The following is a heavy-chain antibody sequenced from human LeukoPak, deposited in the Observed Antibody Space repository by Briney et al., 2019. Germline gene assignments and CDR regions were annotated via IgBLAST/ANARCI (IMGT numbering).Heavy chain of an antibody. J-gene: IGHJ4*02. CDR1: GASISSNY. CDR2: IYHSGNT. Sequence: SETLSLTCNVSGASISSNYWSWIRQPPGKGLEWIGYIYHSGNTNYSPSLESRVTRSVDESKNKFSLRLHFVSAADTAVYYCASTRRAAVAGRFDSGGQGTLVTVS. D-gene: IGHD6-19*01. CDR3: ASTRRAAVAGRFDS. V-gene: IGHV4-4*09.